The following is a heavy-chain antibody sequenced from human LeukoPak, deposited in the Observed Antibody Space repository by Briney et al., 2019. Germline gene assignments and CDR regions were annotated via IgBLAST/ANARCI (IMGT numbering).Heavy chain of an antibody. J-gene: IGHJ4*02. D-gene: IGHD6-13*01. CDR1: GGSFSGYY. CDR3: ARVGQLAFDY. Sequence: SETLSLTCAVYGGSFSGYYWGWIRQPPGKGLEWIGSIYYSGNTYYNPSPKSRVTISVDTSKNQFSLRLSSVTAADTAVYYCARVGQLAFDYWGQGTLVTVSS. V-gene: IGHV4-34*01. CDR2: IYYSGNT.